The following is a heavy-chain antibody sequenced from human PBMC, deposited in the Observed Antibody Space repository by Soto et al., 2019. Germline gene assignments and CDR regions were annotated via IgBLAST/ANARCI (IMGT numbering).Heavy chain of an antibody. V-gene: IGHV1-69*01. Sequence: QVQLVQSGAEVQKPGSSVKVSCLASRGTFNRYAINWVRQAPGHGLEGLGALVPQFGTPNYAQKFQDRVTIVEDESTNTTSMELRGLTSDDTAVYYCARQNRDTPMVPFDVWGQGTLVTVSS. J-gene: IGHJ4*02. CDR3: ARQNRDTPMVPFDV. CDR2: LVPQFGTP. CDR1: RGTFNRYA. D-gene: IGHD5-18*01.